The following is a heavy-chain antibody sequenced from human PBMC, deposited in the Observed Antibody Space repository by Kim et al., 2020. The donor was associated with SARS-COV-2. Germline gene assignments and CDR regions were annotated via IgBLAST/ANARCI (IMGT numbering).Heavy chain of an antibody. V-gene: IGHV3-7*01. Sequence: KYYADSVKGRFTTSRDSATNSLYLQMRTLRAEDTAVDYCARHSPRDAFDIWGQGTMVTVSS. CDR2: K. D-gene: IGHD2-15*01. J-gene: IGHJ3*02. CDR3: ARHSPRDAFDI.